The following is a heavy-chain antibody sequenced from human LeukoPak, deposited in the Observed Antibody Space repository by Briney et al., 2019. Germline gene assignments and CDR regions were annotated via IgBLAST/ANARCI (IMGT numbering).Heavy chain of an antibody. CDR2: INSDGRST. D-gene: IGHD7-27*01. J-gene: IGHJ4*02. V-gene: IGHV3-74*01. CDR3: AQEGTGDYYFDY. CDR1: GFTFSSYW. Sequence: PGGSLRLSCAAPGFTFSSYWMHCVRQAPGKGLVWVSRINSDGRSTSYADSVKGRYTMSRDNAKNTLYLQMNRLRAEDTAVYYYAQEGTGDYYFDYWGQGTLVTASS.